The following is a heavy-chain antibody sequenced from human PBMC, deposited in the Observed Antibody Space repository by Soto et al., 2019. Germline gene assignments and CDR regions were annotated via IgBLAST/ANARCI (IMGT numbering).Heavy chain of an antibody. CDR2: IRSKAYGGTT. Sequence: GGSLRLSCTASGFTFGDYAMSWFRQAPGKGLEWVGFIRSKAYGGTTEYAASVKGRFTISRDDSKSIAYLQMNSLKTEDTAVYYCTRVVYYDSDDYYYGMDVWGQGTTVTVSS. J-gene: IGHJ6*02. CDR1: GFTFGDYA. V-gene: IGHV3-49*03. D-gene: IGHD3-22*01. CDR3: TRVVYYDSDDYYYGMDV.